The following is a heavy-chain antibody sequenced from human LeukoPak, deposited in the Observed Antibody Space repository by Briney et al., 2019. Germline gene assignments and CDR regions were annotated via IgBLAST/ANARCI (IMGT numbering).Heavy chain of an antibody. D-gene: IGHD1-14*01. CDR3: AKRGFSSTGHFDY. CDR2: ISGSGGST. CDR1: GFTFSSYA. Sequence: PGGSLRLSCAASGFTFSSYAMSWVRQAPGKGLEWVSAISGSGGSTYYADSVKGRFTVSRDNSKNTLYLQMNSLRAEDTAVYYCAKRGFSSTGHFDYWGQGTLVTVSS. V-gene: IGHV3-23*01. J-gene: IGHJ4*02.